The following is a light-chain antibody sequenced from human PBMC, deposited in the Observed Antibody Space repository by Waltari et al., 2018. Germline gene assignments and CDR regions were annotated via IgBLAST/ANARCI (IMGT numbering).Light chain of an antibody. V-gene: IGKV3-11*01. J-gene: IGKJ4*01. CDR1: QSVSSN. Sequence: ENVLTQYPATLSLSRGERATLSCRASQSVSSNLAWYQQKPGQAPRLLIYDVSSRATGIPARISARGAGTDFTLTISSLEPEDSAVYYCQQRTSWPPGLSFGGGTNVEIK. CDR3: QQRTSWPPGLS. CDR2: DVS.